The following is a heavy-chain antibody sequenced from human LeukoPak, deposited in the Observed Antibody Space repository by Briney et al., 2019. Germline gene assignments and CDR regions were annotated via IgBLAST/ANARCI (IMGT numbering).Heavy chain of an antibody. Sequence: SESLSLTCAVAGGSISSGGYAWIWIRQPPGKGLEWIGDIYHSGSTYYNPSLKSRVTISVDRSKNQFSLRLSSVTAADTAVYYCARGTYSSSWYGEVGNWFDPWGQGTLVTVSS. CDR1: GGSISSGGYA. CDR2: IYHSGST. V-gene: IGHV4-30-2*01. J-gene: IGHJ5*02. D-gene: IGHD6-13*01. CDR3: ARGTYSSSWYGEVGNWFDP.